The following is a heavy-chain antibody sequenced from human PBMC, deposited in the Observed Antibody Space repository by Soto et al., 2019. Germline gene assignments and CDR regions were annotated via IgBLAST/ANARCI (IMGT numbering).Heavy chain of an antibody. V-gene: IGHV3-33*01. J-gene: IGHJ6*02. D-gene: IGHD2-15*01. CDR1: GFTFSSYG. CDR2: IWYDGDNK. Sequence: QVQLLESGGGVVQPGGSLRLSCAASGFTFSSYGMHWVRQAPGKGLEWVGVIWYDGDNKYYADSVKGRFTISRDISKNTLYLQMNSLRADDTAVYYCARDVAYYSYGMNVWGQGTTVTVSS. CDR3: ARDVAYYSYGMNV.